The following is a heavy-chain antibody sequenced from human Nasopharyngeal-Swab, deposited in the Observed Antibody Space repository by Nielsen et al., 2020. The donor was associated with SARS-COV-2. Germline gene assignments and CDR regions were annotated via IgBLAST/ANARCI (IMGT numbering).Heavy chain of an antibody. CDR1: GFTFDDYA. CDR3: ARSLGGGYYYGMDV. V-gene: IGHV3-9*01. J-gene: IGHJ6*02. CDR2: ISWNSGSI. Sequence: GGSLRLSCAASGFTFDDYAMHWVRQAPGRGLEWVSGISWNSGSIGYADSVKGRFTISRDNSKNTLYLQMNSLRAEDTAVYYCARSLGGGYYYGMDVWGQGTTVTVSS. D-gene: IGHD1-26*01.